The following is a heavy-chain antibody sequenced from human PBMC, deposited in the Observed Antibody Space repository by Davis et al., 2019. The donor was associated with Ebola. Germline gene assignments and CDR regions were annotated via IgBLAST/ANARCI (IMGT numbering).Heavy chain of an antibody. V-gene: IGHV3-23*01. CDR2: LGLSADT. CDR3: TTPGGQDSGYDVFDI. Sequence: GGSLRLSCAASGFVCSSYVMSWVRRAPGKGLEWVSTLGLSADTYYADSVKGRFTISRDNSKNTLHLQMNSLRVEDTALYYCTTPGGQDSGYDVFDIWGQGTMVTVSS. CDR1: GFVCSSYV. D-gene: IGHD5-12*01. J-gene: IGHJ3*02.